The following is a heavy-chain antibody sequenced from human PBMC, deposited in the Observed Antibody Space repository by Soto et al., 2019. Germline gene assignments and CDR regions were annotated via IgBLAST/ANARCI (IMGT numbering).Heavy chain of an antibody. D-gene: IGHD2-15*01. Sequence: ASVKVSCKASGYTFTNYYMHWVRQAPGQGLEWMEIINPSGGSTIYAQKFQGRVTMTRDTSTSTVYLELSSLRFEDTVVYFCSRDRGYCSGGSCYNAYYFDYWGQGTLVTVSS. CDR1: GYTFTNYY. J-gene: IGHJ4*02. CDR3: SRDRGYCSGGSCYNAYYFDY. CDR2: INPSGGST. V-gene: IGHV1-46*01.